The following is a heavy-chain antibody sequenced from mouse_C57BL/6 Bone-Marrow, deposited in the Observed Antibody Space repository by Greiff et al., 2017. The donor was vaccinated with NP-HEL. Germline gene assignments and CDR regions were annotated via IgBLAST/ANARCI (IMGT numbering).Heavy chain of an antibody. Sequence: QVQLQQPGAELVMPGASVKLSCKASGYTFTSYWMHWVKQRPGQGLEWIGEIDPSDSYTNYNQKFKGKSTLTVDKSSSTAYMQLSSLTSEDSAVYYCARYDYYGSSYDYFDYWGQGTTLTVSS. V-gene: IGHV1-69*01. J-gene: IGHJ2*01. D-gene: IGHD1-1*01. CDR3: ARYDYYGSSYDYFDY. CDR2: IDPSDSYT. CDR1: GYTFTSYW.